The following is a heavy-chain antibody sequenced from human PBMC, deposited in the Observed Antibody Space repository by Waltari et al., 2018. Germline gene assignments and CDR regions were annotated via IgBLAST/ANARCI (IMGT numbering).Heavy chain of an antibody. V-gene: IGHV3-74*01. CDR3: ARDLPYSGYDT. Sequence: EVQLVESGGGLVQPGGSLRLSCAASRFTFGSYWMHWVRQAPGKGLVWVSRINSDGSSIRYADSVKGRFTISRDNAKNTLYLQMNSLRADDTAVYYCARDLPYSGYDTWGQGTLVTVSS. CDR2: INSDGSSI. D-gene: IGHD5-12*01. J-gene: IGHJ5*02. CDR1: RFTFGSYW.